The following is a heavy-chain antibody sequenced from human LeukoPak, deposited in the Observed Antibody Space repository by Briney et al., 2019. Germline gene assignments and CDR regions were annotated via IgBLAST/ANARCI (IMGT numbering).Heavy chain of an antibody. V-gene: IGHV7-4-1*02. Sequence: ASVKVSCKASGYTFTSYAMNWVRQAPGEGLEWVGWINTNTGNPTYAQGFTGRFVFSLDTSVSTAYLQISSLKAEDTAVYYCARLSSSSWPYFDYWGQGTLVTVSS. J-gene: IGHJ4*02. D-gene: IGHD6-13*01. CDR1: GYTFTSYA. CDR2: INTNTGNP. CDR3: ARLSSSSWPYFDY.